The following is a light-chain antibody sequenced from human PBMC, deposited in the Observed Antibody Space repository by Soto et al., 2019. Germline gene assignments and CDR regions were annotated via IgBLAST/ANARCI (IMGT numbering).Light chain of an antibody. CDR2: GVS. J-gene: IGKJ1*01. Sequence: EIVLTQSPGTLYLSPGERASVSCWASQSVSSTSLAWYQQKPGEAPRLLIYGVSSRATGIPDRFSGSGSGTDFTLTISRLEPEDFAVYYCQQYGNSRWTCGQGAKGEIK. CDR3: QQYGNSRWT. CDR1: QSVSSTS. V-gene: IGKV3-20*01.